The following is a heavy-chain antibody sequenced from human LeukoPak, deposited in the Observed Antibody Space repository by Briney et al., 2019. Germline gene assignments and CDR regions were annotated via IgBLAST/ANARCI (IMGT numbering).Heavy chain of an antibody. CDR2: IYYSGST. D-gene: IGHD5-18*01. J-gene: IGHJ4*02. Sequence: SETLSLTCTVSGGSISSYYWSWIRQPPGKGLEWIGYIYYSGSTNYNPSLKSRVTISVDTSKNQSSLKLSSVTAADTAVYYCARQPRGYSYGYPIDYWGQGTLVTVSS. V-gene: IGHV4-59*08. CDR1: GGSISSYY. CDR3: ARQPRGYSYGYPIDY.